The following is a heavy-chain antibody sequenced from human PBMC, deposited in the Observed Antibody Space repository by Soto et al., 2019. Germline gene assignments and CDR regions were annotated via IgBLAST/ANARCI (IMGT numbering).Heavy chain of an antibody. D-gene: IGHD3-22*01. V-gene: IGHV4-34*01. Sequence: KSSDTLSLTCAVYGGSFSGYYWSWIRQPPGKGLEWIGEINHSGSTNYNPSLKSRVTISVDTSKNQFSLKLSSVTAADTAVYYCARGRTDSSGYGYWGQGTLVTVSS. J-gene: IGHJ4*02. CDR1: GGSFSGYY. CDR3: ARGRTDSSGYGY. CDR2: INHSGST.